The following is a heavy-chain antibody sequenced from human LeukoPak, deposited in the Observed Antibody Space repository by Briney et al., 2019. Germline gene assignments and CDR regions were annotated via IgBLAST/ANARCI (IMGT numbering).Heavy chain of an antibody. CDR2: ISGSGGST. CDR3: AKDEGLEKLLNYLFDY. CDR1: GFTFSSYA. D-gene: IGHD2-15*01. J-gene: IGHJ4*02. V-gene: IGHV3-23*01. Sequence: PGGSLRLSCAASGFTFSSYAMSWVRQAPGKGLEWVSAISGSGGSTYYADSVKGRFTISRDNSKNTLYLQMNSLRAEDTAVYYCAKDEGLEKLLNYLFDYWGQGTLVTVSS.